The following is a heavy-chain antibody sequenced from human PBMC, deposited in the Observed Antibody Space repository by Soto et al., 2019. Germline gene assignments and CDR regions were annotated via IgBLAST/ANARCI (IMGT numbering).Heavy chain of an antibody. J-gene: IGHJ4*02. Sequence: EVQLVESGGDLVQPGGSLRLSCAASGFTFSSYALHWVRQAPGKGLEYVSAISSNVDNTYYANSVQGRFTISRDNSKNTLYLQMGILRVEDMAVYDCAIVNCHGVGGHYDCWGQGTLVTVSP. CDR1: GFTFSSYA. D-gene: IGHD3-16*01. CDR2: ISSNVDNT. CDR3: AIVNCHGVGGHYDC. V-gene: IGHV3-64*01.